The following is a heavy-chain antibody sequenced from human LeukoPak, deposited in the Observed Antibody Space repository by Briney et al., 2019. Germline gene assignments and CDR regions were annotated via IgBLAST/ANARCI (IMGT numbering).Heavy chain of an antibody. Sequence: GGSLRLSCAASGFTFSSYEMNWVRQAPGKGLEWVSYISSSGSTIYYADSVKGRFTISRDNAKNSLYLQMNSLRAEDTAVYYCAREDGGYSSGWSIYYWGQGTLVTVSS. CDR3: AREDGGYSSGWSIYY. J-gene: IGHJ4*02. D-gene: IGHD6-19*01. V-gene: IGHV3-48*03. CDR1: GFTFSSYE. CDR2: ISSSGSTI.